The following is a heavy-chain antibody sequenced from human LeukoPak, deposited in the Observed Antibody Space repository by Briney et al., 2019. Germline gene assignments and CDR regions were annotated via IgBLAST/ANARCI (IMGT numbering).Heavy chain of an antibody. CDR2: IYHSGTT. D-gene: IGHD4-23*01. V-gene: IGHV4-38-2*02. J-gene: IGHJ4*02. CDR1: GYSISSGHF. CDR3: ARDYGGSSPFDY. Sequence: PSETLSLTCTVSGYSISSGHFWGWVRQTPRKGLEWIGSIYHSGTTYSNPSVKSRVTISVDTSRNQFSLKLSSVTAADTAVYYCARDYGGSSPFDYWGQGTLVTVSS.